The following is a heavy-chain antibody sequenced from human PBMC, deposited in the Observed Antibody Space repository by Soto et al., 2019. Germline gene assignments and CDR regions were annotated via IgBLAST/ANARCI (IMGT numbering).Heavy chain of an antibody. CDR1: GGSFSGYY. D-gene: IGHD3-10*01. CDR2: VNHSGST. Sequence: QVQLQQWGAGLLKPSETLSLTCAVYGGSFSGYYWCWIRQPPRQGLEWVGEVNHSGSTNYNPSLKSRVTLSVETSKNKSSLKVSSVTAADTAAYYGARGFIYGSGSYPDDYDGMDFWGQGTTVTVSS. V-gene: IGHV4-34*01. J-gene: IGHJ6*02. CDR3: ARGFIYGSGSYPDDYDGMDF.